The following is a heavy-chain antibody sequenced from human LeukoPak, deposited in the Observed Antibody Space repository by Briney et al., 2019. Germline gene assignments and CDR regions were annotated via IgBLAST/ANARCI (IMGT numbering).Heavy chain of an antibody. Sequence: GGSLRLSCAASGFTFSSNAMSWVRQAPGKGLEWVSVFSGGSTYYAASVKGRFTISRDNSKNMVYLEMDSLRAEDTAVYYCEKEASRRCWLYFWGQGTRVTVS. CDR3: EKEASRRCWLYF. D-gene: IGHD2-21*01. CDR1: GFTFSSNA. V-gene: IGHV3-23*01. J-gene: IGHJ4*02. CDR2: FSGGST.